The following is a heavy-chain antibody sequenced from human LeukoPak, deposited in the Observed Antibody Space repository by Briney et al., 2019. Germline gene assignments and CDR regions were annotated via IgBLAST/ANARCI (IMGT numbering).Heavy chain of an antibody. J-gene: IGHJ5*02. CDR3: ARDRTSSGS. CDR2: ISSSGDST. V-gene: IGHV3-23*01. D-gene: IGHD6-25*01. Sequence: GGSLRLSCAASGFTFSNYGLSWVRQAPGKGLEWVSHISSSGDSTYYADSVKGRFTISRDNSKSTLYLQMNSLRAEDTAVYYCARDRTSSGSWGQGTLVTVSS. CDR1: GFTFSNYG.